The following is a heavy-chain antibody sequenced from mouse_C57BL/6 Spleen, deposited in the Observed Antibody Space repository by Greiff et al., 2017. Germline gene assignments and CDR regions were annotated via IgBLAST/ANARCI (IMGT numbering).Heavy chain of an antibody. CDR3: ARDGENYGFAY. CDR1: GFTFSSYA. Sequence: EVMLVESGGGLVKPGGSLKLSCAASGFTFSSYAMSWVRQTPEKRLEWVATISDGGSYTYYPDNVKGRFTISRDNAKNNLYLQMSHLKSEDTAMYYCARDGENYGFAYWGQGTLVTVSA. V-gene: IGHV5-4*01. CDR2: ISDGGSYT. D-gene: IGHD1-1*01. J-gene: IGHJ3*01.